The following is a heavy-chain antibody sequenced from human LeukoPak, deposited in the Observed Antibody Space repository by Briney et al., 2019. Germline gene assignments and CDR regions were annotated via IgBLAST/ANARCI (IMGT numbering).Heavy chain of an antibody. Sequence: ASVKVSCKASGYDFTKYAVQWVRQAPGQGLEWMGWISAYNGNTNYAQKLQGRVTMTTDTSTSTAYMELRSLRSDDTAVYYCARDPHDYGDYSLGAWGQGTLVTVSS. V-gene: IGHV1-18*01. CDR1: GYDFTKYA. J-gene: IGHJ5*02. CDR2: ISAYNGNT. CDR3: ARDPHDYGDYSLGA. D-gene: IGHD4-17*01.